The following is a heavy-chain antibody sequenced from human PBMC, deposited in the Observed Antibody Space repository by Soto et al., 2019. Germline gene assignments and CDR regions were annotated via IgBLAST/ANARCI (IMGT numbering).Heavy chain of an antibody. Sequence: SETLSLTCAVYGGSFSGDYWSWIRQPPGRGLEWIGEINGRGSTKYNPSLKSRVSMSVDPSKNQFSLKLSSVTAADTAVYYCARQGDSTMAIFDYWGQGALVTVSS. J-gene: IGHJ4*02. D-gene: IGHD5-18*01. V-gene: IGHV4-34*01. CDR2: INGRGST. CDR1: GGSFSGDY. CDR3: ARQGDSTMAIFDY.